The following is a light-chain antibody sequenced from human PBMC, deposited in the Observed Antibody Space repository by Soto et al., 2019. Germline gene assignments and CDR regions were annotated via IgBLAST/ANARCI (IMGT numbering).Light chain of an antibody. Sequence: EIVMTQSPATLSVSPGERATLSCRASQSVSSNLAWYQQKPGQAPRLLIYGASTMATFFPARFSGSGSGTEFTPTTSSLQSEDFAVDFCQQYYSTPFTFGHGTKLEI. CDR2: GAS. CDR1: QSVSSN. J-gene: IGKJ2*01. V-gene: IGKV3-15*01. CDR3: QQYYSTPFT.